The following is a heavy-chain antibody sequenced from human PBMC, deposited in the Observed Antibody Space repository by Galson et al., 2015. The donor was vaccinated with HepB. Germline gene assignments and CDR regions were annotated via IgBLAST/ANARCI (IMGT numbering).Heavy chain of an antibody. Sequence: SLRLSCAASGFTFSRYWMHWVRHAPGKGLVWVSRINDDGSITNYADSVKGRFTVSRDNAKNTLFLQMNSLRAEDTAVYYCSSWTEGGWGQGTLVTVSS. CDR1: GFTFSRYW. J-gene: IGHJ4*02. V-gene: IGHV3-74*01. CDR2: INDDGSIT. CDR3: SSWTEGG. D-gene: IGHD3/OR15-3a*01.